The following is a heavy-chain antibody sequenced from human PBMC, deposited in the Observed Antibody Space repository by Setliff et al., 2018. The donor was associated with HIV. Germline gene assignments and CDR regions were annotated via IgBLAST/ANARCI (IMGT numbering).Heavy chain of an antibody. Sequence: KISCKGSGYSFTSNWISWVRQMAGKGLEWMGRIDPENDETKYSQKFQVRFTMTADRSTDTAYMELSGLRSEDTAIYYCVLYSTGASRFDYWGQGTLVTVSS. J-gene: IGHJ4*02. D-gene: IGHD2-8*01. V-gene: IGHV1-69-2*01. CDR2: IDPENDET. CDR3: VLYSTGASRFDY. CDR1: GYSFTSNW.